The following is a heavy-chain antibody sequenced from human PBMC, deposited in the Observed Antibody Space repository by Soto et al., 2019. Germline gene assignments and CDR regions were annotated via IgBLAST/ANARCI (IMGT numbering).Heavy chain of an antibody. D-gene: IGHD3-3*01. Sequence: SLRLSCAASGFTVSSNYMSWVRQAPGKGLEWVSVIYSGGSTYYADSVKGRFTISRDNSKNTLYLQMNSLRAEDTAVYYCARDPRDYDFWSGYYPDAFDIWGQGTMVTVSS. V-gene: IGHV3-66*01. J-gene: IGHJ3*02. CDR2: IYSGGST. CDR3: ARDPRDYDFWSGYYPDAFDI. CDR1: GFTVSSNY.